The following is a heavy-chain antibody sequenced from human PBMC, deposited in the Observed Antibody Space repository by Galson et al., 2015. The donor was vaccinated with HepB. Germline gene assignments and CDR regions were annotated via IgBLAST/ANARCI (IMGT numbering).Heavy chain of an antibody. V-gene: IGHV3-23*01. CDR1: GFTFSSYV. CDR2: IGGNGYSS. Sequence: SLRLSCAASGFTFSSYVMSWVRQAPGKGLEWVSAIGGNGYSSYYADSVKGRFTISRDNSKNTLYLQMNSLRAEDTTVYYCARHQLATFDYWGQQTLVTVSS. J-gene: IGHJ4*01. CDR3: ARHQLATFDY. D-gene: IGHD6-13*01.